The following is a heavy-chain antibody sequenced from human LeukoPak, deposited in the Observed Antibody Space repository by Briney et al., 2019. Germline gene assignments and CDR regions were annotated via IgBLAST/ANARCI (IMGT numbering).Heavy chain of an antibody. V-gene: IGHV1-8*01. CDR1: GYTFTSYD. D-gene: IGHD3-3*01. J-gene: IGHJ6*02. CDR2: MNPNSGNT. Sequence: ASVRVSCKASGYTFTSYDINWVRQAPGQGLEWMGWMNPNSGNTGYAQKFQGRVTITRTNYRSTAYMELSSLRSEDTAVYYCARSRITIFGVVIDPKPHYYYYGMDVWGQGTTVTVSS. CDR3: ARSRITIFGVVIDPKPHYYYYGMDV.